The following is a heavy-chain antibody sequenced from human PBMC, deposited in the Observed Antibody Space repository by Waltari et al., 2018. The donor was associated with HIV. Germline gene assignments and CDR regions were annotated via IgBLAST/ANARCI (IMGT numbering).Heavy chain of an antibody. D-gene: IGHD1-26*01. CDR3: ARSRSGSYGYFDS. Sequence: QVQLTESGPRPVKPSGPLSPICCFSGCSLGDYYWSWSRQSPGKEMEWIGHVFIIGSTNYNPALKSRLTISIDRSRSQISLKLASVTAADTGFYYCARSRSGSYGYFDSWGQGALVTVSS. CDR1: GCSLGDYY. CDR2: VFIIGST. J-gene: IGHJ4*02. V-gene: IGHV4-4*08.